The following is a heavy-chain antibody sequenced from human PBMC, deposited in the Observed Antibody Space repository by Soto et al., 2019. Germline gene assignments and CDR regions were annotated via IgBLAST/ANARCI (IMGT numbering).Heavy chain of an antibody. D-gene: IGHD2-8*02. Sequence: GESLKISCKGSGYSFTSYWIGWVRQMPGKGLEWMGIIYPGDSDTRYSPSFQGQVTISADKSISTAYLQWSSLKASDTAMYYCARRTGPNIYYSYGMDVCGEGTTVTVSS. CDR3: ARRTGPNIYYSYGMDV. CDR2: IYPGDSDT. V-gene: IGHV5-51*01. J-gene: IGHJ6*04. CDR1: GYSFTSYW.